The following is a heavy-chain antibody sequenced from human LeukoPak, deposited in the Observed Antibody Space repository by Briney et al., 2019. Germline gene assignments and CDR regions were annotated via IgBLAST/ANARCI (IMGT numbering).Heavy chain of an antibody. V-gene: IGHV3-33*01. CDR2: IWCDGSNK. CDR1: GFTFSSYG. Sequence: GGSLRLSCAASGFTFSSYGMHWVRQAPGKGLEWVAVIWCDGSNKYYADSVKGRFTISRDNSQNTLYLQMNSLRAEDTAVYYCARDKDAVTSYYYGMDVWGQGTTVTVSS. CDR3: ARDKDAVTSYYYGMDV. D-gene: IGHD4-17*01. J-gene: IGHJ6*02.